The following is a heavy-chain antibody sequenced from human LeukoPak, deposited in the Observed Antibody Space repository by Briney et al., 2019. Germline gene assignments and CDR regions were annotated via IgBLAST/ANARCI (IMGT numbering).Heavy chain of an antibody. CDR3: AREQGDY. J-gene: IGHJ4*02. V-gene: IGHV4-59*01. CDR2: IYYSGSI. Sequence: SETLSLTCTVSGGSISSYYWSWIRQPPGKGLEWIGYIYYSGSINYNPSLKSRVTISVETSKNQFSLKLSSVTAADTAVYYCAREQGDYWGQGTLVTVSS. CDR1: GGSISSYY.